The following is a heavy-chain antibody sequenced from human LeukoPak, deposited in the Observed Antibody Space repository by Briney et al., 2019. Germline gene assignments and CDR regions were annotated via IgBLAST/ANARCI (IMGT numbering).Heavy chain of an antibody. CDR2: ISGSGGST. D-gene: IGHD3-3*01. CDR1: GFTFSSYA. V-gene: IGHV3-23*01. J-gene: IGHJ4*02. CDR3: AKGPYDFWSGYYPPDY. Sequence: GGSLRLSCAASGFTFSSYAMSWVRQAPGKGLECVSAISGSGGSTYYADSVKGRFTISRDNSKNTLYLQMNSLRAEDTAVYYCAKGPYDFWSGYYPPDYWGQGTLVTVSS.